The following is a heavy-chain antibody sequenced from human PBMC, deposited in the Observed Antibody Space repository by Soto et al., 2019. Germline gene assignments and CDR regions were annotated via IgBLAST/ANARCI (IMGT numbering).Heavy chain of an antibody. J-gene: IGHJ4*02. Sequence: EVQLVESGGGLVQPGGSLRLSCAASGFTFGSYWMYWVRQVPGKGLVWVSGINIDGRTTTYADSVKGRFTISRDSAKNTLYLQMNSLGADDAAAYYCARGRAGRWVQPYYLDYWGQGTLVTVSS. CDR2: INIDGRTT. CDR3: ARGRAGRWVQPYYLDY. CDR1: GFTFGSYW. V-gene: IGHV3-74*03. D-gene: IGHD6-19*01.